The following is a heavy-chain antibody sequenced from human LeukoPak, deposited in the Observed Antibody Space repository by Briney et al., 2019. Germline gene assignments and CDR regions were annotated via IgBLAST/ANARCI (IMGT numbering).Heavy chain of an antibody. D-gene: IGHD2-2*02. Sequence: ASVKVSCKASGYTFTSYGISWVRQAPGQGLEWMGWISAYNGNTNYAQKLQGRVTMTTDTSTSTAYMELRSLRSDDTAVYYCARDCSSTSCYTWMRDLYGMDVWGQGTLVTVSS. CDR2: ISAYNGNT. CDR1: GYTFTSYG. J-gene: IGHJ6*02. V-gene: IGHV1-18*01. CDR3: ARDCSSTSCYTWMRDLYGMDV.